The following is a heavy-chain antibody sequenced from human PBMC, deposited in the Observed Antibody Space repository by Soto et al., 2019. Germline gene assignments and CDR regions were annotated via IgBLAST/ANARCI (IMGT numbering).Heavy chain of an antibody. D-gene: IGHD5-18*01. CDR3: ARDLEIQLWLNAFDI. Sequence: EVQLVESGGGLVQPGGSLRLSCAASGFTFSSYSMNWVRQAPGKGLEWVSYISSSSSTIYYADSVKGRFTISRDNAKNSLYLQMNSLRDEDTAVYYCARDLEIQLWLNAFDIWGQGTMVTVSS. J-gene: IGHJ3*02. CDR2: ISSSSSTI. V-gene: IGHV3-48*02. CDR1: GFTFSSYS.